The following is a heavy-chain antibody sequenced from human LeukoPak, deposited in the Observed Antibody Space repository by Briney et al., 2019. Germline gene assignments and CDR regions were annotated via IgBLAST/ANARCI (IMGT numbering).Heavy chain of an antibody. V-gene: IGHV3-53*01. CDR2: IYSGGST. CDR3: ARETGYCSSTSCYNNWFDP. CDR1: GFTVSSNC. D-gene: IGHD2-2*03. Sequence: GGSLRLSCAASGFTVSSNCMSWVRQAPGKGLEWVSVIYSGGSTYYADSVKGRFTISRDNSKNTLYLQMNSLRAEDTAVYYCARETGYCSSTSCYNNWFDPWGQGTLVTVSS. J-gene: IGHJ5*02.